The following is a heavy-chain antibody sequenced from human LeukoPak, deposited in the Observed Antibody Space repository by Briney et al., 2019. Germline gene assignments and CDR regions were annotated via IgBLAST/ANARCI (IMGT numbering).Heavy chain of an antibody. CDR2: NYSSGST. CDR3: ARDSPRLRNYYGSGSSFDY. Sequence: PSETLSLACTVSGGSISSYYWSWIRQPAGKGLEWLGRNYSSGSTNYNPSLKSRVTMSVDTSKNQFSLKLSSVTAADTAVYYCARDSPRLRNYYGSGSSFDYWGQGTLVTVSS. J-gene: IGHJ4*02. CDR1: GGSISSYY. V-gene: IGHV4-4*07. D-gene: IGHD3-10*01.